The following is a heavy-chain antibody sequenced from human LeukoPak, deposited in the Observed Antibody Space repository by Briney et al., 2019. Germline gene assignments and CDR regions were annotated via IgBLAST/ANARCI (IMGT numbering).Heavy chain of an antibody. CDR1: GYTFTSYG. Sequence: ASVKVSCKASGYTFTSYGISWVRQAPGQGGEWMGWISAYNANTNYAQKLQGRVTMTTDTSTSTAYMELRSLRSDDTAVYYCARALWEGYFDYWGQGTLVTVSS. CDR2: ISAYNANT. D-gene: IGHD1-26*01. V-gene: IGHV1-18*01. J-gene: IGHJ4*02. CDR3: ARALWEGYFDY.